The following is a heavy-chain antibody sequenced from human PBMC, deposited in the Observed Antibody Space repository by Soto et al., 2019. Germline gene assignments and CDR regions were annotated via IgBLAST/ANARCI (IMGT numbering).Heavy chain of an antibody. CDR3: ASNRGYVSGSYTTRYYYYGMDV. CDR1: GYTFTYRY. CDR2: ITPFNGNT. J-gene: IGHJ6*02. D-gene: IGHD3-10*01. Sequence: SVKVSCKASGYTFTYRYLHWVRQAPGQALEWMGWITPFNGNTNYAQKYQCRFTITTDTSTSTAYMELRSLRSDDTAVYYCASNRGYVSGSYTTRYYYYGMDVWGQGTTVTVSS. V-gene: IGHV1-45*02.